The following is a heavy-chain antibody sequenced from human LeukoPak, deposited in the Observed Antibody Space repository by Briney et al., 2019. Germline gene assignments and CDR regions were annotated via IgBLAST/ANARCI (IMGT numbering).Heavy chain of an antibody. CDR2: INHGGNT. D-gene: IGHD6-25*01. CDR3: ARDTSAITAADS. CDR1: GYSISSGYY. J-gene: IGHJ4*02. V-gene: IGHV4-38-2*02. Sequence: PSETLSLTCTVSGYSISSGYYWGWIRQPPGKGLVWIGSINHGGNTYYNPSLKSRVTISVDTSKNQLSLKLTSMTAADTAVFYCARDTSAITAADSWGQGILVTVSS.